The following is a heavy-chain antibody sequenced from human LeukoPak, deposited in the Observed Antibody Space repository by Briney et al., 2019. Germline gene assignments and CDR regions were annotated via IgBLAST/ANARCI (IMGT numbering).Heavy chain of an antibody. J-gene: IGHJ4*02. V-gene: IGHV4-61*02. CDR3: ASTRPSASWNY. CDR1: GGSISSGGYY. Sequence: SETLSLTCSVSGGSISSGGYYWSWIRQPAGKGLEWIGRIYTSGNTNYNPSLKSRVTMSVDTSKNQFSLKLSSVTAADTAVYYCASTRPSASWNYWGQGTLVTVSS. D-gene: IGHD2-2*01. CDR2: IYTSGNT.